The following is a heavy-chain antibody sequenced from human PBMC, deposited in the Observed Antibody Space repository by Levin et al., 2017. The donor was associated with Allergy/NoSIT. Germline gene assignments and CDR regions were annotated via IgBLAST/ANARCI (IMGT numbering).Heavy chain of an antibody. CDR2: TYYRSKWYY. CDR1: GDSVSSNNAA. Sequence: SETLSLTCAISGDSVSSNNAAWNWIRQSPSRGLEWLGRTYYRSKWYYDYAVSVQSRITVNPDTSKNQFSLQLKSVTPEDTAVYYCAMGFYYDGSVYSHKNWFDPWGQGTLVTVSS. D-gene: IGHD3-22*01. CDR3: AMGFYYDGSVYSHKNWFDP. V-gene: IGHV6-1*01. J-gene: IGHJ5*02.